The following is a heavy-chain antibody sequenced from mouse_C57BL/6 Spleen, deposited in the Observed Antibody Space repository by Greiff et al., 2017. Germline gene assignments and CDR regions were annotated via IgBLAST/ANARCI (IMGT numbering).Heavy chain of an antibody. D-gene: IGHD1-1*01. J-gene: IGHJ4*01. CDR1: GYTFTSSW. CDR3: ARWGYYGSRNYAMDY. CDR2: IDPSDSET. Sequence: QVQLQQPGAELVRPGSSVKLSCKASGYTFTSSWMHWVKQRPIQGLEWIGNIDPSDSETHYNQKFKDKATLTVDKSSSTAYMQLSSLTSEDSAVYYCARWGYYGSRNYAMDYWGQGTSVTVSS. V-gene: IGHV1-52*01.